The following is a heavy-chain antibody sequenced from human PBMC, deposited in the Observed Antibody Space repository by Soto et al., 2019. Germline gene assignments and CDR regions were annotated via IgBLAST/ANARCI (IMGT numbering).Heavy chain of an antibody. V-gene: IGHV3-23*01. Sequence: GGSLRLSCAASGFTFSSYAMNWVRQAPGKGLEWVSDISGNGRSTYYADSVKGRFSISRDNSKNMLYLQMNSLRAEDTAVYYCAKDNRQQLVLYYYYYMDVWGKGTTVTVSS. CDR3: AKDNRQQLVLYYYYYMDV. CDR2: ISGNGRST. CDR1: GFTFSSYA. D-gene: IGHD6-13*01. J-gene: IGHJ6*03.